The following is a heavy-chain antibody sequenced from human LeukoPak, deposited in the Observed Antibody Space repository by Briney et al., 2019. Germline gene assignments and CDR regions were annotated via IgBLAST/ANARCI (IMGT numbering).Heavy chain of an antibody. CDR2: IYYSGST. CDR1: GGSISSYY. Sequence: SETLSLTCTVSGGSISSYYWSWIRQPPGKGLEWIGYIYYSGSTNYNPSLKSRVTISVDTSKNQFSLKLSSVTAADTAVYYCARATSMIVVVPDAFDIWGQGTMVTVSS. V-gene: IGHV4-59*01. D-gene: IGHD3-22*01. J-gene: IGHJ3*02. CDR3: ARATSMIVVVPDAFDI.